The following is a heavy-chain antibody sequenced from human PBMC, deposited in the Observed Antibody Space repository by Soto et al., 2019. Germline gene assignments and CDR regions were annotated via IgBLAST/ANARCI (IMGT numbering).Heavy chain of an antibody. CDR1: GFTFSSYG. V-gene: IGHV3-33*01. J-gene: IGHJ4*02. Sequence: QVQLVESGGGVVQPGRSLRLSCAASGFTFSSYGMHWVRQAPGKGLEWVAVIWDDGSNKYYADSVKGRFTISRDNSKNTLYLQMNSLRAEDTAVYYCARDADPHFDYWGQGTLVTVSS. CDR2: IWDDGSNK. CDR3: ARDADPHFDY.